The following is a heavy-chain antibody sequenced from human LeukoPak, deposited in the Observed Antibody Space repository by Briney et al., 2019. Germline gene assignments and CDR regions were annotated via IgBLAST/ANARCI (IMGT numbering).Heavy chain of an antibody. J-gene: IGHJ4*02. Sequence: SETLSLTCAVSGGSISSSSYYWGWIRQPPGKGLEWIGSIYYNGSTYYNPSLKSRVTISVDTSKNQFSLKLSSVTAADTAVYYCARHQHDYGDYVFDYWGQGTLVTVSS. CDR3: ARHQHDYGDYVFDY. V-gene: IGHV4-39*01. CDR2: IYYNGST. D-gene: IGHD4-17*01. CDR1: GGSISSSSYY.